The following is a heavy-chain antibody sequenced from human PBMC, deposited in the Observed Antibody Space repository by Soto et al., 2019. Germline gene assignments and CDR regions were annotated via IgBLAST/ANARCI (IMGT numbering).Heavy chain of an antibody. CDR3: VNPACPMATITSFDY. CDR1: GFTFSSYG. Sequence: GGSLRLSCEASGFTFSSYGMHWVRQAPGKGLEWVAVMSYDGSSRHYADSVKGRFTISRDNSNNTLYLQMHSLTPGDTAVYYCVNPACPMATITSFDYWGRGTLVTVSS. CDR2: MSYDGSSR. D-gene: IGHD5-12*01. V-gene: IGHV3-30*18. J-gene: IGHJ4*02.